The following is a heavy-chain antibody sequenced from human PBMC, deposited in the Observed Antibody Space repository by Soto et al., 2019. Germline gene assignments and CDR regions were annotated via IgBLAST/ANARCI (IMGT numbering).Heavy chain of an antibody. V-gene: IGHV1-69*02. D-gene: IGHD2-21*01. Sequence: QVQVVQSGAEVKKPESSVKVSCKPSGGTFTTYTVNWVRQAPGHGLEWMGRFIPVLEMANYAQKFQGRVTITADTSTSTAYLEVSSLTFDDSAIYYCAITYCRDNFCPRVFDFWGPGTRVTVSS. J-gene: IGHJ4*02. CDR1: GGTFTTYT. CDR3: AITYCRDNFCPRVFDF. CDR2: FIPVLEMA.